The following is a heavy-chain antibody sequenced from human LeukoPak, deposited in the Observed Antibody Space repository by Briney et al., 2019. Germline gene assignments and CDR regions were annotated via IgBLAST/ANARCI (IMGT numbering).Heavy chain of an antibody. D-gene: IGHD2-2*01. V-gene: IGHV4-34*01. CDR3: ASRCSSTSCYVENFDY. J-gene: IGHJ4*02. Sequence: SETLSLTCAVYGGSFSGYYWSWIRQPPGKGLVWIGEINHSGSTNYNPSLKSRVTISVDTSKNQFSLKLSSVTAADTAVYYCASRCSSTSCYVENFDYWGQGTLVTVSS. CDR1: GGSFSGYY. CDR2: INHSGST.